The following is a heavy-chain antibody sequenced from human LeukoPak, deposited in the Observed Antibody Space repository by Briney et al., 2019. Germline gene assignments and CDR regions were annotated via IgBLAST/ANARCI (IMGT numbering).Heavy chain of an antibody. CDR1: GFTLSSYS. D-gene: IGHD3-3*01. J-gene: IGHJ6*03. CDR2: ISSSSSSI. Sequence: GGSLRLSCAASGFTLSSYSMNWVRQAPGKGLEWVSSISSSSSSIYYADSVKGRFTISRDNAKNSLYLQMNSLRAEDTALYYCARGGITIFGVVSYMDVWGKGTTVTVSS. CDR3: ARGGITIFGVVSYMDV. V-gene: IGHV3-21*04.